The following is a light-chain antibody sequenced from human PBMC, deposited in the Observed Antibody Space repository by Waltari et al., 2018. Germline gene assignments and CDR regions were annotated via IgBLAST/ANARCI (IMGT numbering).Light chain of an antibody. CDR1: SFNIGRTY. CDR2: KTD. V-gene: IGLV1-47*01. CDR3: AVWDDVLSSWV. Sequence: QSALTQPPSASGTPGQGVTISCPGSSFNIGRTYVYWYQQLSGAAPKLLMFKTDQRPSGVPDRFSGTRSGASASLAIIGLRSEDEADYYCAVWDDVLSSWVFGGGTKLTVL. J-gene: IGLJ3*02.